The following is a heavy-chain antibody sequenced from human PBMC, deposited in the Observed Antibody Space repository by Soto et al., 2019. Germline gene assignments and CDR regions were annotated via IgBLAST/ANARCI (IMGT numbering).Heavy chain of an antibody. J-gene: IGHJ4*02. V-gene: IGHV3-74*03. CDR3: ATAGTGTFTY. CDR1: GITFSGSW. D-gene: IGHD1-1*01. CDR2: ISSDGSST. Sequence: EVQLVESGGGLVQPGGSLRLSCAASGITFSGSWMHWVRQAPGKGLVWVSRISSDGSSTTYADSVKGRFTISRDNAKNMLYLQMNSLRAEDTAVYYCATAGTGTFTYWGQGTLATVSS.